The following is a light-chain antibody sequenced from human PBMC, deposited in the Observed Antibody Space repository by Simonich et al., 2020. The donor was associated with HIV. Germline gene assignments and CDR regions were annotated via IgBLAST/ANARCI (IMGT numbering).Light chain of an antibody. J-gene: IGKJ1*01. CDR2: KAS. V-gene: IGKV1-5*03. CDR1: QGVSSW. Sequence: DIQMTQSPSTLSASVGDRVTITCRASQGVSSWVAWYQQKPGKAPKLQIYKASTLESGVPLRFSGSGFGTEFTLTISSLQPDDFATYYCQQYNNYRTFGQGTKVEIK. CDR3: QQYNNYRT.